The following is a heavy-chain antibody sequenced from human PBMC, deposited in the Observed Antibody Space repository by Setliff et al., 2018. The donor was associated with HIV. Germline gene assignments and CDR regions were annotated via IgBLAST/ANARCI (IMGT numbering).Heavy chain of an antibody. D-gene: IGHD3-3*01. CDR1: GYRFTDFY. J-gene: IGHJ4*02. CDR3: ATVDDVSQIYFDY. V-gene: IGHV1-2*02. Sequence: ASVKVSCKTFGYRFTDFYVNWVRQAPGQGLEWMGWINPKSGATKNAQNFQGRVTMTRDTSVSTAYMELSRLTSDDTAVYYCATVDDVSQIYFDYWGQGTLVTV. CDR2: INPKSGAT.